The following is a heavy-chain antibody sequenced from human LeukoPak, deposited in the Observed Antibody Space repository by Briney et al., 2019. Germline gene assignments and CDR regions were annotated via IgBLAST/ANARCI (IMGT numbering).Heavy chain of an antibody. Sequence: PSETLSLTCTVSGGSISTYYWGWIRQPPGKGLEWIGSFDYSGSTYYNPSLQSRVTIFEDTSKNQFSLKLTSVTAADTAVYYCARHLGGSYYSPFDYWGRGTLVTVSS. D-gene: IGHD2-15*01. CDR2: FDYSGST. V-gene: IGHV4-39*01. CDR1: GGSISTYY. J-gene: IGHJ4*02. CDR3: ARHLGGSYYSPFDY.